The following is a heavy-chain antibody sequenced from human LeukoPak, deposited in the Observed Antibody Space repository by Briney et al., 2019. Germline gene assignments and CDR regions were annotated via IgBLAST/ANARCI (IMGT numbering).Heavy chain of an antibody. Sequence: SETLSLTCAVYGVSFTGHHWTWIRQSAGKGLEWIGEVNHRGTTNYNPSLKSRVTISVDTSKNQFFLKLTSVTAADTAVYYCARDPTTVVTLPYYFDFWGQGTLVTVSS. D-gene: IGHD4-23*01. CDR3: ARDPTTVVTLPYYFDF. CDR1: GVSFTGHH. CDR2: VNHRGTT. V-gene: IGHV4-34*01. J-gene: IGHJ4*02.